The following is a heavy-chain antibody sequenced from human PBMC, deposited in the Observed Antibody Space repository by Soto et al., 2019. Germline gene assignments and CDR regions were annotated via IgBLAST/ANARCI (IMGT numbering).Heavy chain of an antibody. CDR1: GGSISSYY. CDR3: AREYCSSTSCYKYYFDY. CDR2: IYYSGST. J-gene: IGHJ4*02. V-gene: IGHV4-59*01. D-gene: IGHD2-2*02. Sequence: PSETLSLTCTVSGGSISSYYWSWTRQPPGKGLEWIGYIYYSGSTNYNPSLKSRVTISVDTSKNQFSLKLSSVTAADTAVYYCAREYCSSTSCYKYYFDYWGQGTLVTVSS.